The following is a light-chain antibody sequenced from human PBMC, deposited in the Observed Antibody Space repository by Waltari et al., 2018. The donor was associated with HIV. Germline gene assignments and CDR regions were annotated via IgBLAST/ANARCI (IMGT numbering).Light chain of an antibody. CDR1: NIGSKS. CDR2: YDS. Sequence: SYVVTQPPSVSVAPGQTARISCGGDNIGSKSVHWYQQRPGQAPGLVIYYDSDRPSGIPERFSSSSSGNTDTLTISRVEAGDEADYFCQVWDTATAHVIFGGGTKLTVL. CDR3: QVWDTATAHVI. J-gene: IGLJ2*01. V-gene: IGLV3-21*04.